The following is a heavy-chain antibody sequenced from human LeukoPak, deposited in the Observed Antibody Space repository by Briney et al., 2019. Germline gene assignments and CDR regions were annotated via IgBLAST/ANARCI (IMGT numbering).Heavy chain of an antibody. CDR2: IYTSGST. CDR3: ARGLLWFGELLSNWFDP. CDR1: GGSISSYY. J-gene: IGHJ5*02. V-gene: IGHV4-4*07. Sequence: PSETLSLTCTVSGGSISSYYWSWIRQPAGKGLEWIGRIYTSGSTNYNPSLKSRVTMSVDTSKNQFSLKLSSVTAADTAVYYCARGLLWFGELLSNWFDPWGQGTLVTVSS. D-gene: IGHD3-10*01.